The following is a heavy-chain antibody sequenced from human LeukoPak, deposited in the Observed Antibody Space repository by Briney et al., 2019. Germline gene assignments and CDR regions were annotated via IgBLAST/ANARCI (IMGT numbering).Heavy chain of an antibody. CDR2: IYHTGTT. CDR1: GGSISSYY. V-gene: IGHV4-59*08. CDR3: ARTYCSTNACPFDH. J-gene: IGHJ4*02. Sequence: SETLSLTCTVSGGSISSYYWSWIRQPPGEGLECLGFIYHTGTTNYNPSLKSRVTISVDTSTNQFSLKLSSVTAADTAIYYCARTYCSTNACPFDHWGQGTLVTVSS. D-gene: IGHD2-2*01.